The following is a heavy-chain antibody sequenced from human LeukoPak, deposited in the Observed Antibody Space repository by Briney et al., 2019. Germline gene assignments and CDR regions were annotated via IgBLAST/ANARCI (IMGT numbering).Heavy chain of an antibody. CDR3: ARDGEQWLVRGTNWFDP. CDR2: IKQDGSEK. J-gene: IGHJ5*02. D-gene: IGHD6-19*01. Sequence: PGGSLRLSCAASGFTFSSYWMSWVRQAPGKGLEWVANIKQDGSEKYYVDSVKGRFTISRDNAKNSLYLQMNSLRAEDTAVYYCARDGEQWLVRGTNWFDPWGQGTLVTVSS. V-gene: IGHV3-7*01. CDR1: GFTFSSYW.